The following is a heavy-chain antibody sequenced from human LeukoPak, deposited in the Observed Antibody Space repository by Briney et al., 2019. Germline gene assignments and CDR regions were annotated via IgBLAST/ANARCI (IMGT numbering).Heavy chain of an antibody. CDR2: ISPYNGNT. V-gene: IGHV1-18*01. CDR1: GYTFTSYG. Sequence: ASVKVSCKASGYTFTSYGINWVRQAPGHGLEWMGWISPYNGNTKYAEKVQGRVTITTDTSTSTAYMELRSLNSDDTAVYYCARDQRGYGDSTGASKWIDPWGQGTLVTVSS. D-gene: IGHD4-17*01. CDR3: ARDQRGYGDSTGASKWIDP. J-gene: IGHJ5*02.